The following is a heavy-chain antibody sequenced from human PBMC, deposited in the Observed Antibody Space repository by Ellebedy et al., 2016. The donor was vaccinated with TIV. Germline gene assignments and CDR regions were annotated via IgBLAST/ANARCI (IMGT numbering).Heavy chain of an antibody. V-gene: IGHV2-5*02. Sequence: SGPTLVKPTQTLTLTCTFSGFSLTTSDVAVGWIRQPPGKALEWLALIYGDDDKHYSPSLKSRLTITKDTSKNQVVLTMANMDPVDTATYYCAHREKMGPDAWYFDLWGRGTLVTVPS. CDR2: IYGDDDK. CDR3: AHREKMGPDAWYFDL. D-gene: IGHD2-8*01. J-gene: IGHJ2*01. CDR1: GFSLTTSDVA.